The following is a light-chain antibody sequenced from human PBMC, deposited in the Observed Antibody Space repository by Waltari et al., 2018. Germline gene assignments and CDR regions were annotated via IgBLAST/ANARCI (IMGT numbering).Light chain of an antibody. J-gene: IGLJ3*02. CDR2: EVI. V-gene: IGLV2-23*02. CDR3: CSYVGRNIWV. Sequence: QSALTQPASVSGSPGQSITISCTGTSSDAGFYNLVSWYQQHPDKPPNVLVYEVIERPSGVSNRFSGSKSGNTASLTISGLQAEDEADYYCCSYVGRNIWVFGGGTKVTVL. CDR1: SSDAGFYNL.